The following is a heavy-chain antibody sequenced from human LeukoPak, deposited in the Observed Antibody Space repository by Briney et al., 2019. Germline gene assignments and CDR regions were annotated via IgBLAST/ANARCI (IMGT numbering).Heavy chain of an antibody. CDR2: IIPIFGTA. Sequence: ASVKVSCKASGGTFSRNAISWVRQAPGQGLEWMGGIIPIFGTANYAQKFQGRVTMTTDTSTSTAYMELRSLRSDDTAVYYCARDLTHRRNYDNSGYQIVPAFWGQGTLVTVSS. CDR1: GGTFSRNA. J-gene: IGHJ4*02. V-gene: IGHV1-69*05. CDR3: ARDLTHRRNYDNSGYQIVPAF. D-gene: IGHD3-22*01.